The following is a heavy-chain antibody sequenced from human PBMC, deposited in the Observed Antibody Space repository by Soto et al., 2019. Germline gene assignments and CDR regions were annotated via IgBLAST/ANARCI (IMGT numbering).Heavy chain of an antibody. J-gene: IGHJ6*02. V-gene: IGHV5-51*01. Sequence: GESLKISCKGSGYSFTSYWIGWVRQMPGKGLEWMGIIYPGDSDTRYSPSFQGQVTISADKSISTAYLQWSSLKASDTAMYYCARHGAGYCSGGSCYPYYYYGMDVWGQGTTVTVSS. CDR3: ARHGAGYCSGGSCYPYYYYGMDV. CDR2: IYPGDSDT. D-gene: IGHD2-15*01. CDR1: GYSFTSYW.